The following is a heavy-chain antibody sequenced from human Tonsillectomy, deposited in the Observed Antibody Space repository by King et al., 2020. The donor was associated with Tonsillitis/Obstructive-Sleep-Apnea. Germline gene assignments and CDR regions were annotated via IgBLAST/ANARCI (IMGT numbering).Heavy chain of an antibody. Sequence: QLQESGPGLVKPSETLSLTCTVSGGSISSSSYYWGWIRQPPGKGLEWIGSIYYSGRTYYNPSLKSRVTISVETSKYQFSLKLSSVTAADTAVYYCASXXXRWXXDAFDXWGXGTMVTVS. J-gene: IGHJ3*01. D-gene: IGHD4-23*01. CDR2: IYYSGRT. V-gene: IGHV4-39*01. CDR3: ASXXXRWXXDAFDX. CDR1: GGSISSSSYY.